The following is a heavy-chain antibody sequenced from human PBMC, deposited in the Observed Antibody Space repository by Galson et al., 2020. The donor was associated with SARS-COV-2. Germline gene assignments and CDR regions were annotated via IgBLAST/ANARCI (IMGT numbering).Heavy chain of an antibody. Sequence: SETLSLTCVVDGGSLSEDKGAWVRQPPGKGREWVGEVDHRGSTKYNPSLKSRVTIFVDTSKNQPSLKLTSMTAADTALYYCARGVPGYWGQGPLVPVAS. CDR2: VDHRGST. V-gene: IGHV4-34*01. CDR1: GGSLSEDK. D-gene: IGHD1-1*01. CDR3: ARGVPGY. J-gene: IGHJ4*02.